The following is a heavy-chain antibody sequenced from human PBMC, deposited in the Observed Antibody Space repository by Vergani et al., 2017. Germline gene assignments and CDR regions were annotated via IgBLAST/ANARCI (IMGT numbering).Heavy chain of an antibody. CDR3: ARDTVTGSRYFDY. CDR2: IRYDGSNT. V-gene: IGHV3-30*02. D-gene: IGHD6-19*01. CDR1: GFTFSNYG. J-gene: IGHJ4*02. Sequence: QVQLVESGGGVVKPGGSLRLSCGASGFTFSNYGMHWVRQAPGKGLEWVTFIRYDGSNTYYADPVKGRFTISRDNSKNTLFLQINSLRPEATAAYYCARDTVTGSRYFDYWCQGTLVTVSS.